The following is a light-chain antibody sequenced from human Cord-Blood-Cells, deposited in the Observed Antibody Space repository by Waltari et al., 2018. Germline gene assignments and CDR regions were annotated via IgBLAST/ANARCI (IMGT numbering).Light chain of an antibody. CDR3: SSYAGSNNVV. CDR1: TSAVCGYNC. V-gene: IGLV2-8*01. J-gene: IGLJ2*01. Sequence: QSALTQPPSASGSPGQSVTISCTPTTSAVCGYNCVSWYQQHPGKAPKLMIYEVSKRPSVVPDRFSGSKSGNTASLTVSGLQAEDEADYYCSSYAGSNNVVFGGGTKLTVL. CDR2: EVS.